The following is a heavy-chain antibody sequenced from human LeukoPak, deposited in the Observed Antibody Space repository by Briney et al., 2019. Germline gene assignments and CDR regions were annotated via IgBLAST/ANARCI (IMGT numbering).Heavy chain of an antibody. CDR1: GGSISSGGYY. CDR3: ATTNPGRDYYDSSGYYYY. V-gene: IGHV4-31*03. J-gene: IGHJ4*02. D-gene: IGHD3-22*01. CDR2: IYYSGST. Sequence: PSQTLSLTCTVSGGSISSGGYYWSWIRQHPGKGLEWIGYIYYSGSTYYNPSLKSRVTISVDTSKSQFSLKLSSVTAADTAVYYCATTNPGRDYYDSSGYYYYWGQGTLVTVSS.